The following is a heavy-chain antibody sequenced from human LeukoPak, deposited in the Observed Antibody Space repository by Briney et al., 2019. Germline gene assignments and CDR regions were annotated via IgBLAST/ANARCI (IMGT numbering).Heavy chain of an antibody. CDR2: IRYDGSNK. D-gene: IGHD2-8*01. J-gene: IGHJ3*02. Sequence: AGGSLRLSCAASGFTFSSYGMHWVRQAPGKGLEWVAFIRYDGSNKYYADSVKGRFTISRDNSKNTLYLQMNSLRAEDTAVYYCARGGAGNGGRDDDAFDIWGQGTMVTVSS. CDR1: GFTFSSYG. V-gene: IGHV3-30*02. CDR3: ARGGAGNGGRDDDAFDI.